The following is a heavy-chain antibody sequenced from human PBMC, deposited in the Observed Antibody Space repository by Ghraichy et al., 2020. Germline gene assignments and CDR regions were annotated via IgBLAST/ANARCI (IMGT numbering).Heavy chain of an antibody. CDR3: ARARGYTYGLLRDDAFDY. CDR1: GYIFTNNG. D-gene: IGHD5-18*01. J-gene: IGHJ4*02. CDR2: ISVYNGNA. Sequence: ASVKVSSKASGYIFTNNGINWVRQAPGQGLEWMGWISVYNGNANYAQKFRGRVTMTTDTSTKTAYMELRSLRSDDTAVYYCARARGYTYGLLRDDAFDYWGQGTLVTVSS. V-gene: IGHV1-18*01.